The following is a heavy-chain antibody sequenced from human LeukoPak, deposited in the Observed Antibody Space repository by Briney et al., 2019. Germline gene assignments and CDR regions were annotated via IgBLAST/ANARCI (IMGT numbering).Heavy chain of an antibody. CDR3: ARGCGGDCYYYMDV. Sequence: GGSLRLSCAASGFAFSRYSMNWLRRAPGKGMEWVSSISSSRSNIYSADSVKGRFSISRDNAKSSLYLQMNSLRAEDTAVYYCARGCGGDCYYYMDVWGKGTTVIVSS. J-gene: IGHJ6*03. CDR1: GFAFSRYS. D-gene: IGHD2-21*01. CDR2: ISSSRSNI. V-gene: IGHV3-21*01.